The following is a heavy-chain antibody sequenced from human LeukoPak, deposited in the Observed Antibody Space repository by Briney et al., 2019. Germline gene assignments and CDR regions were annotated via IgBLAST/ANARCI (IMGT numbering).Heavy chain of an antibody. J-gene: IGHJ4*02. CDR2: ISSSSSYI. D-gene: IGHD2-15*01. Sequence: GGSLRLSCAASGFTFSSYSMNWVRQAPGKGLEWVSSISSSSSYIYYADSVKGRFTISRDNAKNSLYLQMNSLRAEDTAVYYCARDAVVAAINDYRGQGTLVTVSS. CDR3: ARDAVVAAINDY. CDR1: GFTFSSYS. V-gene: IGHV3-21*01.